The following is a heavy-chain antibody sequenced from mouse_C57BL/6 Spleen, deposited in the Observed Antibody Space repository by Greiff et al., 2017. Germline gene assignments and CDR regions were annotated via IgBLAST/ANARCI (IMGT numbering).Heavy chain of an antibody. CDR2: ISTYYGDA. CDR1: GYTFTDYA. V-gene: IGHV1-67*01. Sequence: QVQLKQSGPELVRPGVSVKISCKGSGYTFTDYAMHWVKQSHATSLEWIGVISTYYGDASSNQKFKDKATMTVDKSSSTAYMELASLTSEDSAVYYCARWSYYSNYGNWYVDVWGTGTTVTVSS. CDR3: ARWSYYSNYGNWYVDV. D-gene: IGHD2-5*01. J-gene: IGHJ1*03.